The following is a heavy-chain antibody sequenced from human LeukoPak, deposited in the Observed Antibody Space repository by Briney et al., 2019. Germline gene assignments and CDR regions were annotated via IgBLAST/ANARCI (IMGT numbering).Heavy chain of an antibody. V-gene: IGHV4-31*03. J-gene: IGHJ5*02. CDR1: CGSISSGAYY. CDR3: ARGRVNWFDP. D-gene: IGHD3-3*01. CDR2: IYYSGST. Sequence: PSQTLSLTCTVSCGSISSGAYYWSWIRQHPGKGLEWIGYIYYSGSTYYSPSLKSRVTISVDTSKNQFSLKLSSVTAADTAVYYCARGRVNWFDPWGQGTLVTVSS.